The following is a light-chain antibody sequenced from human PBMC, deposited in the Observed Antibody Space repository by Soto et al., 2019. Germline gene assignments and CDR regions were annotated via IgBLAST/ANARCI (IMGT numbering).Light chain of an antibody. CDR2: DNN. J-gene: IGLJ3*02. V-gene: IGLV1-51*01. Sequence: QSVLTQPPSVSAAPGQRVTISCSGSISNIGNNYVSWYQQQLPGTSPKLVIFDNNKRPSGIPDRFSGSKSGTSGTLVITGLQTGDEADYYCVTWDSNLSAEVFGGGTQL. CDR1: ISNIGNNY. CDR3: VTWDSNLSAEV.